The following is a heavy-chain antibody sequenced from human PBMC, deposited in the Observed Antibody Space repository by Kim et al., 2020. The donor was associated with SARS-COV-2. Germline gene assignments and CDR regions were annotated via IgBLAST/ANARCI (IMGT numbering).Heavy chain of an antibody. D-gene: IGHD6-19*01. Sequence: ASVKVSCKASGYTFTGYYMHWVRQAPGQGLEWMGRINPNSGGTNYAQKFQGRVTMTRDTPISTAYMELSRLRSDDTAVYYCARAAWGSGRGGYYMDVWGKGTTVTVSS. CDR2: INPNSGGT. J-gene: IGHJ6*03. CDR1: GYTFTGYY. V-gene: IGHV1-2*06. CDR3: ARAAWGSGRGGYYMDV.